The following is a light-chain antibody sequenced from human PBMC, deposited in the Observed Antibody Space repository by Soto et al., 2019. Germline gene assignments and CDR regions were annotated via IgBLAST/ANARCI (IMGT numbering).Light chain of an antibody. V-gene: IGKV3-15*01. CDR2: GAS. Sequence: EIVMTQSPATLSVSPGERATLSCRASQSPSSNYLAWYQQKPGQAPRLLIYGASTRATGIPAGFSGSGSGTEFTLTISSLQSEDFAVYYCQQYNNWPAWTSGQGTKVDIK. CDR1: QSPSSN. J-gene: IGKJ1*01. CDR3: QQYNNWPAWT.